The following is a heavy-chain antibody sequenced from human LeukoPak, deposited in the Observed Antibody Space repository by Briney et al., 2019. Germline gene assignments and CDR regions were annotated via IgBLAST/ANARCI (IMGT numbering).Heavy chain of an antibody. D-gene: IGHD3-16*01. V-gene: IGHV4-39*07. J-gene: IGHJ3*02. CDR3: ARAGRFGSPAMSTPTRPFDI. CDR1: GGSISSSSYY. CDR2: INHSGST. Sequence: PSETLSLTCTVSGGSISSSSYYWRWIRQPPGKGLEWIGEINHSGSTNYNPSLKSRVTISVDTSKNQFSLKLSSVTAADTAVYYCARAGRFGSPAMSTPTRPFDIWGQGTMVTVSS.